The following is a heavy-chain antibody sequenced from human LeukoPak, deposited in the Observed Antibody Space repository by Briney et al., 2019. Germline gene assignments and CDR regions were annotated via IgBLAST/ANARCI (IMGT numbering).Heavy chain of an antibody. V-gene: IGHV4-61*02. CDR3: VGATHAFDI. CDR1: GGSISSGSYY. CDR2: IYTSGST. J-gene: IGHJ3*02. Sequence: SQTLSLTCTVSGGSISSGSYYWSWIRQPAGKGLEWIGRIYTSGSTNYNPSLKSRVTISVDTSKNQFSLKLSSVTAADTAVCYCVGATHAFDIWGQGTMVTVSS.